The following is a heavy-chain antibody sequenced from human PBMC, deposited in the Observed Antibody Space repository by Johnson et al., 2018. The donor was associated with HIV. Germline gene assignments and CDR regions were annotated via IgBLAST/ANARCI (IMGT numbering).Heavy chain of an antibody. CDR2: ISWNSGSI. Sequence: VQLVESGGGLVQPGRSLRLSCAASGFTFDDYAMHWVRQAPGKGLEWVSGISWNSGSIGYADSVKGRFTISRDNAKNSLYLQMNSLRAEDTAVYYCASWGVGSSWNHDAFDIWGQGTMVTVSS. J-gene: IGHJ3*02. CDR3: ASWGVGSSWNHDAFDI. V-gene: IGHV3-9*01. D-gene: IGHD6-13*01. CDR1: GFTFDDYA.